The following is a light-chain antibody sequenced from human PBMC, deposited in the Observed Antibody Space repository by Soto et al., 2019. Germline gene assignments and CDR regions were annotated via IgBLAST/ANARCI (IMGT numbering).Light chain of an antibody. CDR3: CSYTSTSTYV. V-gene: IGLV2-14*03. CDR2: DVS. Sequence: QAASVSGSPGQSIAISCTGTSSDVGGYNYVSWYQHHPGKAPKLMIYDVSNRPSGVSNRFSGSKSGNTASLTVSGLQPEDEADYYCCSYTSTSTYVFGTGTKVTVL. CDR1: SSDVGGYNY. J-gene: IGLJ1*01.